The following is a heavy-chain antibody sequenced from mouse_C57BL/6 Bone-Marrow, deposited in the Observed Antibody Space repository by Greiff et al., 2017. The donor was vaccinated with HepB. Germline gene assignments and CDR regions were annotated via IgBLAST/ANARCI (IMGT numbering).Heavy chain of an antibody. CDR3: TRDGDYYGSDY. D-gene: IGHD1-1*01. J-gene: IGHJ2*01. CDR1: GFTFSSYA. CDR2: ISSGGDYI. V-gene: IGHV5-9-1*02. Sequence: EVHLVESGEGLVKPGGSLKLSCAASGFTFSSYAMSWVRQTPEKRLEWVAYISSGGDYIYYADTVKGRFTISRDNARNTLYLQMSSLKSEDTAMYYCTRDGDYYGSDYWGQGTTLTVSS.